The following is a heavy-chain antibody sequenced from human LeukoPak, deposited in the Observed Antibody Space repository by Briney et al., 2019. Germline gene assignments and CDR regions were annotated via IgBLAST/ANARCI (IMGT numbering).Heavy chain of an antibody. CDR2: IYYSNT. D-gene: IGHD2-15*01. Sequence: PSETLSLTCTVSGGSISSYYWSWIRQPPGKGLESIGYIYYSNTNYNPSLKSRVTISVDTSKNQFSLKLRSVTAADTAVFYCARARSGDSGGPYYFDYWGQGTLVTVSS. J-gene: IGHJ4*02. CDR3: ARARSGDSGGPYYFDY. V-gene: IGHV4-59*01. CDR1: GGSISSYY.